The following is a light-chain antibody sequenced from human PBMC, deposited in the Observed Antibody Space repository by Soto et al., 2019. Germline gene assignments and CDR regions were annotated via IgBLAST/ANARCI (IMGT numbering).Light chain of an antibody. J-gene: IGKJ1*01. V-gene: IGKV3-20*01. Sequence: EIVLTQSPGTLSLSPGERATLSCRASQSVSNNYLAWYQQKPGQAPRLLIYGASNRATGIPDRFSGSGSGTDFTRTIGSQEPEDFAVYYCNKYGSSCTFGQGTKVEIK. CDR2: GAS. CDR3: NKYGSSCT. CDR1: QSVSNNY.